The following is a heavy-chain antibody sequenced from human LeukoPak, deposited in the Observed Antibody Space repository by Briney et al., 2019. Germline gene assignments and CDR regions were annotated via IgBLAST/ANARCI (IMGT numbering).Heavy chain of an antibody. D-gene: IGHD5-12*01. CDR1: GFTFSSYG. J-gene: IGHJ4*02. CDR2: IRSKANSYAT. V-gene: IGHV3-73*01. Sequence: GGSLRLSCAASGFTFSSYGMHWVRQASGKGLEWVGRIRSKANSYATAYAASVKGRFTISRDDSKNTAYLQMNSLKTEDTAVYYCTTWLPLDYWGQGTLVTVSS. CDR3: TTWLPLDY.